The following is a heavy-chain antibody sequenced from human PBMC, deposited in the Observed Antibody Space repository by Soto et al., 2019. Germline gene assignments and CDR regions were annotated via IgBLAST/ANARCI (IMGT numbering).Heavy chain of an antibody. J-gene: IGHJ4*02. CDR3: ARDHCSSTSCYSAVDY. Sequence: GASVKVSCKASGYTFTSYGISWVRQAPGQGLEWMGWISAYNGNTNYAQKLQGRVTMTTDTSTSTAYMELRSLRSDDTAMYYCARDHCSSTSCYSAVDYWGQGTLVTVSS. D-gene: IGHD2-2*02. V-gene: IGHV1-18*04. CDR2: ISAYNGNT. CDR1: GYTFTSYG.